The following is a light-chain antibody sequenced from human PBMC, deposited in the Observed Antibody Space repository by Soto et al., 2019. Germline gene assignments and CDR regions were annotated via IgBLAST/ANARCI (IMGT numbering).Light chain of an antibody. CDR1: QSISTW. J-gene: IGKJ4*01. CDR2: KAS. CDR3: QQYNTYPLT. V-gene: IGKV1-5*03. Sequence: DIQMTQSPSTLSASVGDRVTITCRASQSISTWLAWYQQKPGKAPKLLIYKASSLEGGVPSRFGGSGSGTLFNITISSLHPHDFATYYCQQYNTYPLTFGGGTKVDIK.